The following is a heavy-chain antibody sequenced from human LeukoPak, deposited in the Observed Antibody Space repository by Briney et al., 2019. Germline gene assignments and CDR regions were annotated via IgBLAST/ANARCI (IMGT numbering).Heavy chain of an antibody. CDR3: ARLAVAGTDFDY. Sequence: PGGSLRLSCAASGFTFSSYSMNWVRQAPGKGPGWVSSISSSSSYIYYADSVKGRFTISRDNAKNSLYLQMNSLRAEYTAVYYCARLAVAGTDFDYWGQGTLVTVSS. V-gene: IGHV3-21*01. D-gene: IGHD6-19*01. J-gene: IGHJ4*02. CDR2: ISSSSSYI. CDR1: GFTFSSYS.